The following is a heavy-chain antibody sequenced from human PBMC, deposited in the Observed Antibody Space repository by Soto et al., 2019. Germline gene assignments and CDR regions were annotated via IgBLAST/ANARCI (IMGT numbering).Heavy chain of an antibody. CDR3: ARDILVGAGTARAFDV. Sequence: EVQLMESGGGLAQPGGSLRLSCEDSGFTFSYYWMTWVRQAPGKGLEWVANINQDGSGQYYVDSVKGRFTISRDNAKKSVYLQMTSLRVDDTAVYSCARDILVGAGTARAFDVWGQGTTVIVSS. J-gene: IGHJ3*01. CDR1: GFTFSYYW. V-gene: IGHV3-7*01. D-gene: IGHD6-13*01. CDR2: INQDGSGQ.